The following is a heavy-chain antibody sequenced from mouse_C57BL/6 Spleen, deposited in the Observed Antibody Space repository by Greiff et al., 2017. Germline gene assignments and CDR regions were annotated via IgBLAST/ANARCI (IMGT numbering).Heavy chain of an antibody. V-gene: IGHV1-26*01. D-gene: IGHD2-14*01. CDR1: GYTFTDYY. Sequence: VQLQQSGPELVKPGASVKISCKASGYTFTDYYMNWVKQSHGKSLEWIGDINPNNGGTSYNQKFKGKATLTVDKSSSTAYMELRSLTSEDSAVYYCAYRGTMYYWGQGTSVTVSS. CDR3: AYRGTMYY. CDR2: INPNNGGT. J-gene: IGHJ4*01.